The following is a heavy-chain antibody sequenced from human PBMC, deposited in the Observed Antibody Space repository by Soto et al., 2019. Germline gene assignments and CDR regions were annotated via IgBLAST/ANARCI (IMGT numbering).Heavy chain of an antibody. J-gene: IGHJ1*01. V-gene: IGHV4-39*01. CDR1: GGSISSSSYY. Sequence: QLQLQESGPGLVKPSETLSLTCTVSGGSISSSSYYWGWIRQPPGKGLEWIGSIYYSGSTYYNPSLKSRVTISVDTSKNQFSLKLSSVTAADTAVYYCARHVEAATPAEYFQHWGQGTLVTVSS. CDR2: IYYSGST. D-gene: IGHD2-2*01. CDR3: ARHVEAATPAEYFQH.